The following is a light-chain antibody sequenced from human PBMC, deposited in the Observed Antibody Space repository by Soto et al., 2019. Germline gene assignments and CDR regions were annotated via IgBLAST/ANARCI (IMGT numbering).Light chain of an antibody. CDR2: GAS. Sequence: DIQMTQSPSSVSASVGDRVTVTCRASQDFRSWLVWYQQRPGKAPKLLMYGASRLQSGVPSRFSGSGSGTVFTLTISDLQPEDFATYYCQQANSFPLSFGGGTRVEAK. CDR3: QQANSFPLS. V-gene: IGKV1D-12*01. J-gene: IGKJ4*01. CDR1: QDFRSW.